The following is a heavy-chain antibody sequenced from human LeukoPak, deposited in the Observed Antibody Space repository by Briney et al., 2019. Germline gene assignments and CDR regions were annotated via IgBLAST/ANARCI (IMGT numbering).Heavy chain of an antibody. V-gene: IGHV3-13*01. J-gene: IGHJ4*02. D-gene: IGHD6-13*01. Sequence: GGSLRLSCAASGFTFSRYDMHWVRHATGKGLEWVSGIGIAGDTYYPGSVKGRFTISRDDAKNSLYLQMNSLRAGDTAVYYCARGNGSSWYAPFFDYWGQGTLVTVSP. CDR2: IGIAGDT. CDR1: GFTFSRYD. CDR3: ARGNGSSWYAPFFDY.